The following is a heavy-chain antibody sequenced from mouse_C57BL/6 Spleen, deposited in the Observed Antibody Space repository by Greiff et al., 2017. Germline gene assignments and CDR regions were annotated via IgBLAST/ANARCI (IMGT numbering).Heavy chain of an antibody. CDR2: IDPSDSYT. CDR1: GYTFTSYW. CDR3: ARRGLRRVWYFDV. D-gene: IGHD2-2*01. J-gene: IGHJ1*03. V-gene: IGHV1-50*01. Sequence: VQLQQPGAELVKPGASVKLSCKASGYTFTSYWMQWVKQRPGQGLEWIGEIDPSDSYTNYNQKFKGKATLTVDTSSSTAYMQLSSLTSEDSAVYYCARRGLRRVWYFDVWGTGTTVTVSS.